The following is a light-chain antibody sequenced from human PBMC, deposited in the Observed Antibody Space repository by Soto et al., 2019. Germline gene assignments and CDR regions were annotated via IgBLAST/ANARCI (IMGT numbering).Light chain of an antibody. CDR1: HRLLYSDGNTY. Sequence: GLRLQTQLSHHVRIGQPVCNSGIFSHRLLYSDGNTYFNWFQQRPGQSPRRLFYMVSNRDSGIPDRFSGSGSGTDFTLNICRVEAEDVGVYYCMQGTHWPLTFGEGTKV. V-gene: IGKV2-30*01. J-gene: IGKJ1*01. CDR2: MVS. CDR3: MQGTHWPLT.